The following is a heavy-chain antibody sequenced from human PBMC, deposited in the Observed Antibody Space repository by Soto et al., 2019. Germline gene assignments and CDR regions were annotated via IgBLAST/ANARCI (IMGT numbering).Heavy chain of an antibody. CDR2: ISGSGGST. Sequence: GGSLRLSCAASGFTFSSYAMSWVRQAPGKGLEWVSAISGSGGSTYYADSVKGRFTISRDNSKNTLYLQMNSLRAEDTAVYYCAKSGLDDILTGYYYLDYWGQGTLVTVSS. CDR3: AKSGLDDILTGYYYLDY. J-gene: IGHJ4*02. CDR1: GFTFSSYA. D-gene: IGHD3-9*01. V-gene: IGHV3-23*01.